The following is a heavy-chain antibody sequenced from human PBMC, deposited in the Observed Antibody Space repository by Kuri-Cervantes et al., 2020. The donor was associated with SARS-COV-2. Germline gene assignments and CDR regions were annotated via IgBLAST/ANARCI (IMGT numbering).Heavy chain of an antibody. CDR3: ARHRWFDP. CDR2: INHSGST. CDR1: GGSFSGYY. J-gene: IGHJ5*02. D-gene: IGHD1-14*01. V-gene: IGHV4-34*01. Sequence: GSLRLSCAVYGGSFSGYYWSWIRQPPGKGLEWIGEINHSGSTNYNPSLKSRVTISVDTSKNQFSLKLSSVTAADTAVYYCARHRWFDPWGRGTRVTVSS.